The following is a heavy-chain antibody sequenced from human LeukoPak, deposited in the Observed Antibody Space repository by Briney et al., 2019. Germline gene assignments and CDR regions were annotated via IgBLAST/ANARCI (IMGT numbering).Heavy chain of an antibody. CDR3: ARSRRGYSGYEAADYYYYYGMDV. V-gene: IGHV1-69*13. CDR2: IIPIFGTA. CDR1: GGTFSSYA. J-gene: IGHJ6*04. D-gene: IGHD5-12*01. Sequence: SVKVSCKASGGTFSSYAISWVRQAPGQGLEWMGGIIPIFGTANYAQEFQGRVTITADESTSTAYMELSSLRSEDTAVYYCARSRRGYSGYEAADYYYYYGMDVWGKGTTVTVSS.